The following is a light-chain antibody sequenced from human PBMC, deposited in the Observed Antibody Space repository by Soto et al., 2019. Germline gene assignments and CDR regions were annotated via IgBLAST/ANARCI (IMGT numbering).Light chain of an antibody. Sequence: EIVLTQSPGTLSLSPGERATLSCRASQSVSSRYLAWYQQKPGQAPRLLIYGASSRTTGTPDRFSGSGSGTDFALTISRLEPDDSAVYYCQQYGGAPTFGGGTKVEIK. CDR3: QQYGGAPT. V-gene: IGKV3-20*01. CDR1: QSVSSRY. CDR2: GAS. J-gene: IGKJ4*01.